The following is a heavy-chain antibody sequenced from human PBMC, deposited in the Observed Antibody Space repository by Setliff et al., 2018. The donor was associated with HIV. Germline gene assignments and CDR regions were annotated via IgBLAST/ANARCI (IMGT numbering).Heavy chain of an antibody. V-gene: IGHV4-39*01. D-gene: IGHD3-9*01. CDR3: ARHEGYNDFLTGYFRYKWYP. Sequence: PSETLSLTCTVSGGSIASSTHYWAWIRQPPGKGLEWIGSVYYNGATDHNPSLKSRVTISVDTSNQQFSLKLSSVTAADTAVYYCARHEGYNDFLTGYFRYKWYPWGQGTLVTVSS. J-gene: IGHJ5*02. CDR2: VYYNGAT. CDR1: GGSIASSTHY.